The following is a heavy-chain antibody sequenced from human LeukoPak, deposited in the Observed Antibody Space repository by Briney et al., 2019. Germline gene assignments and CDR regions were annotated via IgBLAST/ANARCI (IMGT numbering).Heavy chain of an antibody. V-gene: IGHV3-15*01. CDR3: TTDELSLWLLGFDY. CDR1: RFPFSSYG. Sequence: GGSLRLSCAASRFPFSSYGMHWVRQAPGKGLEWVGRIKSKTDGGTTDYAAPVKGRFTISRDDSKNTLYLQMNSLKTEDTAVYCCTTDELSLWLLGFDYWGQGTLVIVSS. D-gene: IGHD3-16*02. CDR2: IKSKTDGGTT. J-gene: IGHJ4*02.